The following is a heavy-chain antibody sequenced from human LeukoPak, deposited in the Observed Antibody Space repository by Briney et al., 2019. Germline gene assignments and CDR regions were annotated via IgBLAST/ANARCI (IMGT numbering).Heavy chain of an antibody. CDR3: ARTPYDILTGTRGGFDY. CDR2: INSDGSRT. J-gene: IGHJ4*02. V-gene: IGHV3-74*01. Sequence: PGGSLRLSCAASGFTFSSYWMHWVRQAPGKGLVWVSRINSDGSRTSYADSVKGRFTISRDNAKNTLHLQMNSLRTEDTAVYYCARTPYDILTGTRGGFDYWGQGTLVTVSS. D-gene: IGHD3-9*01. CDR1: GFTFSSYW.